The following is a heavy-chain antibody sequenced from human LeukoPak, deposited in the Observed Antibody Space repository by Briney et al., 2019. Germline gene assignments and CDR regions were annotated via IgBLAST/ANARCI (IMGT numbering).Heavy chain of an antibody. V-gene: IGHV4-39*07. CDR2: IYYSGST. D-gene: IGHD3-22*01. CDR1: GGSISSSSYY. J-gene: IGHJ4*02. CDR3: ARYYYDSSGYFPDYFDS. Sequence: SETLSLTCTVSGGSISSSSYYWGWIRQPPGKGLEWIGSIYYSGSTYYNPSLKSRVTISVDTSKNQFSLKLNSVTAADTAVYYCARYYYDSSGYFPDYFDSWGQGTLVTISS.